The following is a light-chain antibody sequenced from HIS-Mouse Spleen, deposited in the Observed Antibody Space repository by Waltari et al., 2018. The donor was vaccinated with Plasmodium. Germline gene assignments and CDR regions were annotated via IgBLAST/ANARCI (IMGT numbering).Light chain of an antibody. J-gene: IGLJ2*01. V-gene: IGLV3-1*01. CDR3: QAWDSSVV. CDR2: QDS. Sequence: SYELTQPPSVSVSPGQTASITCSGDKLADKYACWYPHKPGQSPVLVIYQDSKRPSGIPERFSGSNSGNTATLTISGTQAMDEADYYCQAWDSSVVFGGGTKLTVL. CDR1: KLADKY.